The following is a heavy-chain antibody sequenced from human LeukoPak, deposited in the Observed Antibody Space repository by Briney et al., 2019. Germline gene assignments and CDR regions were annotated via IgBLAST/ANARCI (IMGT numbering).Heavy chain of an antibody. CDR1: GFTFSSYS. J-gene: IGHJ6*02. CDR2: ISSSSSYI. D-gene: IGHD2-15*01. Sequence: PGGSLRLSCAASGFTFSSYSMNWVRQAPGKGLEWVSSISSSSSYIYYADSVKGRFTTSRDNAKNSLYLQMNSLRAEDTAVYYCARVGGSPYYYYGMDVWGQGTTVTVSS. V-gene: IGHV3-21*01. CDR3: ARVGGSPYYYYGMDV.